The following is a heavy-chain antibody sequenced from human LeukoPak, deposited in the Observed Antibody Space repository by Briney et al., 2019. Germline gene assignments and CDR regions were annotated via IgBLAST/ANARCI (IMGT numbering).Heavy chain of an antibody. CDR2: FDPEDGET. J-gene: IGHJ6*03. Sequence: ASVKVSCKVSGYTLTELSMHWVRQAPGKGLEWMGGFDPEDGETIYAQKFQGRVTMTEDTSTDTAYMELSSLRSEDTAVYYCATSFCSSTSCYGPYYYYYMDVWGKGTTVTISS. D-gene: IGHD2-2*01. CDR1: GYTLTELS. V-gene: IGHV1-24*01. CDR3: ATSFCSSTSCYGPYYYYYMDV.